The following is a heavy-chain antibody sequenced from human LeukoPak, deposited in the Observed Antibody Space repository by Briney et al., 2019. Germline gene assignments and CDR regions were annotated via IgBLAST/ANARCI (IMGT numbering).Heavy chain of an antibody. J-gene: IGHJ5*02. D-gene: IGHD6-13*01. Sequence: GGSLRLSCAASGFTFSSYGMHWVRQAPGKGLEWVAFIRYDGSNKYYADSVKGRFTISRDNSKNTLFLQMNSLTTDDTAVYYCAKAFSSSSGPNWFDPWGQGTLVTVSS. CDR2: IRYDGSNK. CDR1: GFTFSSYG. V-gene: IGHV3-30*02. CDR3: AKAFSSSSGPNWFDP.